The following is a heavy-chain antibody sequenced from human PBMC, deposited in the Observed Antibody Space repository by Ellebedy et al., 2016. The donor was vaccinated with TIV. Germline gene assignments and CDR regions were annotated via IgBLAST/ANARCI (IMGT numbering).Heavy chain of an antibody. D-gene: IGHD2-8*01. CDR1: GFTFSSYS. V-gene: IGHV3-48*02. CDR2: ISSSSSTI. CDR3: ARGENGDYYYYGMDV. J-gene: IGHJ6*02. Sequence: GGSLRLSCAASGFTFSSYSMNWVRQAPGKGLEWVSYISSSSSTIYYVDSVKGRFTISRDNAKNSLYLQMKSLRDEDTAVYYCARGENGDYYYYGMDVWGQGTTVTVSS.